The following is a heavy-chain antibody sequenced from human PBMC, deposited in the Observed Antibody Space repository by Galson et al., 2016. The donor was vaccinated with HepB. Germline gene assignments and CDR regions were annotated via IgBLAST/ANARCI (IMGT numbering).Heavy chain of an antibody. CDR3: AESRG. CDR1: GFSFSSDW. CDR2: INQDRSEK. D-gene: IGHD3-10*01. J-gene: IGHJ4*02. Sequence: SLRLSCAASGFSFSSDWMIWVRQAPGEGLEWVANINQDRSEKYYVDSVKGRFTISRDNAKNSLYLQMNSLRVEDTAVYYCAESRGWGQGTLVTVSS. V-gene: IGHV3-7*01.